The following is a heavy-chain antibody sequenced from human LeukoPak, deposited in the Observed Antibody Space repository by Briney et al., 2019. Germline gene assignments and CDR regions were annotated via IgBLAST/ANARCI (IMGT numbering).Heavy chain of an antibody. CDR2: ISAYNGKT. V-gene: IGHV1-18*01. J-gene: IGHJ4*02. CDR3: ARTPVRYSSSSLDY. CDR1: GYTFTSYG. D-gene: IGHD6-6*01. Sequence: ASVTVSCKASGYTFTSYGISWVRQAPGQGLEGMGWISAYNGKTNYAQKLQGRVTMTTDTSTSTAYMELRSLRSDDTDVYYCARTPVRYSSSSLDYWGQGTLVTVSS.